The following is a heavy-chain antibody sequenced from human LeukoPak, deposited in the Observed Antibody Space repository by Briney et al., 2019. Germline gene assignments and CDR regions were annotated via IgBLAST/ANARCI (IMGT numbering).Heavy chain of an antibody. V-gene: IGHV3-21*04. CDR3: ARHAYHDDNSGYYFAY. CDR2: ISSSSSYI. J-gene: IGHJ4*02. CDR1: GFTFSSYS. Sequence: PGGSLRLSCAASGFTFSSYSMNWVRQAPGKGLEWVSSISSSSSYIYYADSVKGRFTISRDNAKNSLYLQMNSLKASDTAMYYCARHAYHDDNSGYYFAYWGQGTLVTVSS. D-gene: IGHD3-22*01.